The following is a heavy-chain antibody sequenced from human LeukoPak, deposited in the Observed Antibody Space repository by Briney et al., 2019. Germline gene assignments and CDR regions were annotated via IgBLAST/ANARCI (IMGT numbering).Heavy chain of an antibody. CDR3: ARLGGSYYTY. V-gene: IGHV3-7*01. J-gene: IGHJ4*02. CDR2: IKQDGGEK. Sequence: GGSLRLSCVASGFAFSSYWMSWVRQAPGKGLEWVANIKQDGGEKYYVDSVKVRFTTSRDNAKNSLFLQMNSLRVEDTAVYYCARLGGSYYTYWGQGTLVTVSS. CDR1: GFAFSSYW. D-gene: IGHD1-26*01.